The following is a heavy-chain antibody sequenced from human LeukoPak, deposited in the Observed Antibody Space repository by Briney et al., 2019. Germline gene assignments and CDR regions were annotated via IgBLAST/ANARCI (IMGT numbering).Heavy chain of an antibody. CDR1: GGSISSSSYY. CDR3: ARSAYYYDSSGYYGGYFQH. V-gene: IGHV4-39*01. D-gene: IGHD3-22*01. Sequence: NPSETLSLTCTVSGGSISSSSYYWGWIRQPPGKGLEWIGSIYYSGSTYYNPSLKSRVTISVDTSKNQFSLKLSSVTAADTAVYYCARSAYYYDSSGYYGGYFQHWGQGTLVTVSS. J-gene: IGHJ1*01. CDR2: IYYSGST.